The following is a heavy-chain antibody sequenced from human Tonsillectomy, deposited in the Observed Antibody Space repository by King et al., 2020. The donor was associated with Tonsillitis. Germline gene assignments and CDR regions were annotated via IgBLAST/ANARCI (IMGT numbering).Heavy chain of an antibody. J-gene: IGHJ3*02. CDR2: IKQDGSEK. CDR3: ARDASGSYWGPDAFDI. V-gene: IGHV3-7*01. D-gene: IGHD1-26*01. Sequence: VQLVESGGGLVQPGGSLRLSCAASGFTFSSYWMSWVRQAPGKGLEWVANIKQDGSEKYYVDSVKGRFTISRDNAKNSLCLKMNSLRAEDTAVYYCARDASGSYWGPDAFDIWGQGTMVTVSS. CDR1: GFTFSSYW.